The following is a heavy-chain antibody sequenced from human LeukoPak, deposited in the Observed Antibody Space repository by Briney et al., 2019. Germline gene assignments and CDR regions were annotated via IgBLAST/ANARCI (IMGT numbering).Heavy chain of an antibody. D-gene: IGHD3-22*01. CDR2: ISGSGGST. CDR3: AKEARITMIVVVKRYYYYGMDV. V-gene: IGHV3-23*01. J-gene: IGHJ6*02. Sequence: GGSLRLSCAASGFTFSSYAMSWVRQAPGKGLEWVSAISGSGGSTYYADSVKGRFTISRDNSKNTLYLQMNSLRAEDTAVYYCAKEARITMIVVVKRYYYYGMDVWGQGTTVTVSS. CDR1: GFTFSSYA.